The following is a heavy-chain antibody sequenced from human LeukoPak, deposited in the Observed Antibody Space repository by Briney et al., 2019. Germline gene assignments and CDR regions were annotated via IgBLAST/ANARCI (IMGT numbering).Heavy chain of an antibody. CDR2: ISYDGSNK. D-gene: IGHD3/OR15-3a*01. CDR1: GFTLSSYD. V-gene: IGHV3-30*18. Sequence: PGGSLRLSCAASGFTLSSYDMHWVRQAPGKGLEWVAVISYDGSNKYYADSVKGRFTISRDNSKNTLYLQMNSLRAEDTAVYYCAKDLGQLAFDIWGQGTMVTVSS. CDR3: AKDLGQLAFDI. J-gene: IGHJ3*02.